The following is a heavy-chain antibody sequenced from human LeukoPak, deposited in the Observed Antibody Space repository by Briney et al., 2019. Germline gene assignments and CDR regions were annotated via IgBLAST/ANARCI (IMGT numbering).Heavy chain of an antibody. V-gene: IGHV3-7*01. CDR3: ARDRGWADLD. CDR2: INVDGSEK. Sequence: GGSLRLSCAASGFTFSSNWMAWARQAPGKGLEWVANINVDGSEKYCVDSVKGRFTISRDNAKDSLNLQMNSLRVEDTAVYYCARDRGWADLDWGQGTLVTVSS. CDR1: GFTFSSNW. J-gene: IGHJ4*02. D-gene: IGHD3-10*01.